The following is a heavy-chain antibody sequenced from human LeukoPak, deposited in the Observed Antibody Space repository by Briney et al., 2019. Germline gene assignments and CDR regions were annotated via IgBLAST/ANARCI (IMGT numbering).Heavy chain of an antibody. Sequence: SESLSLTCAVYGGSFSGYYWSWIRQPSGKGLEWIGEINHCGSTNYNPSLKRRVTISVDTSKNQFSLKLSSVTAADTAVYYCARGALLRYFDWLSKHYGMDVWGKGTTVTVSS. CDR2: INHCGST. J-gene: IGHJ6*04. CDR1: GGSFSGYY. CDR3: ARGALLRYFDWLSKHYGMDV. V-gene: IGHV4-34*01. D-gene: IGHD3-9*01.